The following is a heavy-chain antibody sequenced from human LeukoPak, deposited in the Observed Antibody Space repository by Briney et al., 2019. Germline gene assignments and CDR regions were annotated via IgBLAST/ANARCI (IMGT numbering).Heavy chain of an antibody. Sequence: PSETLSLTCTVSGGSISSYYWSWIRQPAGKGLEWIGRIYTSGSTNYNPSLKSRVTMSVDTSKNQFSLKLSSVTAADTAVYYCARATEYYYDSSGWWYFDYWGQGTLVTVSS. CDR1: GGSISSYY. V-gene: IGHV4-4*07. CDR2: IYTSGST. CDR3: ARATEYYYDSSGWWYFDY. J-gene: IGHJ4*02. D-gene: IGHD3-22*01.